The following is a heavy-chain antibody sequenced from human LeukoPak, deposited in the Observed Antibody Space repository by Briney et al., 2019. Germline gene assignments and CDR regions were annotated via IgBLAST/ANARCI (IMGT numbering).Heavy chain of an antibody. CDR3: ARWKAANWFDP. CDR1: VYTFTGYY. D-gene: IGHD1-1*01. J-gene: IGHJ5*02. V-gene: IGHV1-2*02. Sequence: ASVRGSCKASVYTFTGYYMHWVRQAPGQGLEWMGWINPNSGGTNYAQKCQGRVTMTRDTSISTAYMELSRLRSDDTAVYYCARWKAANWFDPWGQGTLVTVSS. CDR2: INPNSGGT.